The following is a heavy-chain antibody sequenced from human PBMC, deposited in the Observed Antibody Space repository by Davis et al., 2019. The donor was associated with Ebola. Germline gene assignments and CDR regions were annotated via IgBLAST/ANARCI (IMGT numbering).Heavy chain of an antibody. D-gene: IGHD4-17*01. CDR1: GYTFTSYD. Sequence: ASVKVSCKASGYTFTSYDINWVRQATGQGLEWMGWMNPNSGNTGYAQKFQGRVTMTRNTSISTAYMELSSLRSEDTAVYYCARSHVTVTTGWGMDVWGQGTTVTVSS. J-gene: IGHJ6*02. CDR2: MNPNSGNT. V-gene: IGHV1-8*01. CDR3: ARSHVTVTTGWGMDV.